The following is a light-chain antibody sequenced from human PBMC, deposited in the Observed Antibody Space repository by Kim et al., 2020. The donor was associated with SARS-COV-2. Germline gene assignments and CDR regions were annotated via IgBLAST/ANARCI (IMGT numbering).Light chain of an antibody. CDR3: QQSYSTPTT. Sequence: ASVGDRVTITCRAIQSISSYLNWYQQKPGKAPKLLIYAASSLQSGVPSRFSGSGSGTDFTLTISSLQPEDFATYYCQQSYSTPTTFGPGTKVDIK. V-gene: IGKV1-39*01. J-gene: IGKJ3*01. CDR1: QSISSY. CDR2: AAS.